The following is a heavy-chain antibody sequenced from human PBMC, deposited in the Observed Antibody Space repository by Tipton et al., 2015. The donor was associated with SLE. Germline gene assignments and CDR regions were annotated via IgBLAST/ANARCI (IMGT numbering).Heavy chain of an antibody. CDR3: ARALPNWDYDAFDI. CDR2: IYHSGST. Sequence: SLRLSCAVSGGSISSSNWWSWVRQPPGKGLEWIGEIYHSGSTNYNPSLKSRVTISVDTSKNQFSLKLSSVTAADTAVYYCARALPNWDYDAFDIWGQGTMVTVSS. CDR1: GGSISSSNW. V-gene: IGHV4-4*02. D-gene: IGHD1-1*01. J-gene: IGHJ3*02.